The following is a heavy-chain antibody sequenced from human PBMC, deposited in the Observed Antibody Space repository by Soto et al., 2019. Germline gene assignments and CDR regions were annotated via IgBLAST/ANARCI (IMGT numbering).Heavy chain of an antibody. CDR2: IRNSCNII. Sequence: DVQLVESGGGVVQPGGSLRLSCAASGFIFRNYHMNWVRQAPGKGLEWVSYIRNSCNIIYYADSVKSRFTISRDNTKDSLYLQMTSMRDEDTAVYYCTRQNIEHSSGWYPWGQGTLVTVSS. CDR3: TRQNIEHSSGWYP. CDR1: GFIFRNYH. V-gene: IGHV3-48*02. D-gene: IGHD6-13*01. J-gene: IGHJ5*02.